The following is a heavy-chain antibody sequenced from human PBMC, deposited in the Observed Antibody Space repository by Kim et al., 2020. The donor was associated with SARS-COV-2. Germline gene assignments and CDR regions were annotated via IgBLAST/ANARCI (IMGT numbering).Heavy chain of an antibody. CDR1: GYTFTSYA. CDR2: INAGNGNT. Sequence: ASVKVSCKASGYTFTSYAMHWVRQAPGQRLEWMGWINAGNGNTKYSQKFQGRVTITRDTSASTAYMELSSLRSEDTAVYYCARPLAVAGNNWFDPWGQGTLVTVSS. D-gene: IGHD6-19*01. CDR3: ARPLAVAGNNWFDP. J-gene: IGHJ5*02. V-gene: IGHV1-3*01.